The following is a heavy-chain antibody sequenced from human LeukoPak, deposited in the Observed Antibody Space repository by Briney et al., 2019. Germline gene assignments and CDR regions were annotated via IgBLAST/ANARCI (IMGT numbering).Heavy chain of an antibody. CDR2: ISWHSGRI. CDR3: AKDAYGGATFFYYMDV. V-gene: IGHV3-9*01. CDR1: GFSFDDYA. Sequence: GGSLRLSCAASGFSFDDYAMHWVRQAPGKGLKWVSGISWHSGRIAYADSVRGRFTISRDNAKNSLSLQMDSLRDDDTAVYYCAKDAYGGATFFYYMDVWGKGTTVIVSS. D-gene: IGHD2/OR15-2a*01. J-gene: IGHJ6*03.